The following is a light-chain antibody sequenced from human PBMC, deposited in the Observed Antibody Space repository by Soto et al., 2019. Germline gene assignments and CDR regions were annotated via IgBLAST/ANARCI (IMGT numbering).Light chain of an antibody. V-gene: IGLV2-14*01. CDR3: SSYTGSTNYV. J-gene: IGLJ1*01. Sequence: QSVLTQPAPLSGSPGQSITISCTGTIRDVGIYNYVSWYQQHPGKAPNLMIYQVTTRPSGVSNRFSGSKSGNTASLTISGLQAEDEADYYCSSYTGSTNYVFGTGTKVTVL. CDR1: IRDVGIYNY. CDR2: QVT.